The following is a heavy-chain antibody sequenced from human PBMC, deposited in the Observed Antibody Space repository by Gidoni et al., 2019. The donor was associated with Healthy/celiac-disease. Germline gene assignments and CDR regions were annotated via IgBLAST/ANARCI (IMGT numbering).Heavy chain of an antibody. CDR3: ARGGIDSGSYVGVDY. J-gene: IGHJ4*02. V-gene: IGHV4-34*01. CDR1: GGSFSGYY. Sequence: QVQLQQWGAGLLKPSETLSLTCAVYGGSFSGYYWSWIRQPPGKGLEWLGEINHSGSTNYNPSLMSRVTISVDTSKNQFSLKLSSVTAADTAVYYCARGGIDSGSYVGVDYWGQGTLVTVSS. CDR2: INHSGST. D-gene: IGHD1-26*01.